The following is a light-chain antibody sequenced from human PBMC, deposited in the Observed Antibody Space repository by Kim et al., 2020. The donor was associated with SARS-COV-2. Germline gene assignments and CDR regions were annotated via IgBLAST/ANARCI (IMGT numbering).Light chain of an antibody. J-gene: IGKJ5*01. CDR1: QSVSSY. Sequence: EIVLTQSPLTLSLSPGERATLSCRASQSVSSYLAWYQQKPGQAPRLLIYDVSNRATGIPPRFSGSGSGTDFALTIRYLEPEDSAIYYCQQRSDWITFGQGTRLEIK. V-gene: IGKV3-11*01. CDR3: QQRSDWIT. CDR2: DVS.